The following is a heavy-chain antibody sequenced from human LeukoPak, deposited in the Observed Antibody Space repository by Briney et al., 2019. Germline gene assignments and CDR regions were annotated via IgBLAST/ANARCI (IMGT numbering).Heavy chain of an antibody. D-gene: IGHD3-10*01. V-gene: IGHV1-18*01. CDR2: IRVYNGNT. Sequence: ASVKVSCKASGYTFTSYGITWVRRAHGQGLEWLGWIRVYNGNTNYAKNFQDRVTMTTDTSTNTAYMELSSLRFDDTAVYYCARSVLQSFKIDYWGQGTPVTVSS. CDR1: GYTFTSYG. J-gene: IGHJ4*02. CDR3: ARSVLQSFKIDY.